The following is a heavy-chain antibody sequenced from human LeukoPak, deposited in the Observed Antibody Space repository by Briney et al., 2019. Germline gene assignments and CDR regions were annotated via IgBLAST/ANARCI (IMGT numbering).Heavy chain of an antibody. CDR3: ARDSVEMATILDY. CDR2: INPNSGGT. D-gene: IGHD5-24*01. J-gene: IGHJ4*02. CDR1: GYTFTGYY. V-gene: IGHV1-2*06. Sequence: ASVKVSCKASGYTFTGYYMHWARQAPGQGLEWMGRINPNSGGTNYAQKFQGRVTMTRDTSISTAYMELSRLRSDDTAVYYCARDSVEMATILDYWGQGTLVTVSS.